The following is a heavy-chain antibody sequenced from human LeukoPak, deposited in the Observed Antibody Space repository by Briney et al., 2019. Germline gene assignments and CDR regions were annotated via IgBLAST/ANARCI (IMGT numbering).Heavy chain of an antibody. CDR2: IKSKTDGETA. CDR1: GFSFSLAW. V-gene: IGHV3-15*01. Sequence: PGGSLRLSCAASGFSFSLAWMSWVRQPPGKGLEWVGRIKSKTDGETADYGAPVEGRFTISRDDSTNTLYLQMSSLRTEDTAVYYCTSDPLIRGGVDYWGQGTLVTVSS. D-gene: IGHD3-10*01. J-gene: IGHJ4*02. CDR3: TSDPLIRGGVDY.